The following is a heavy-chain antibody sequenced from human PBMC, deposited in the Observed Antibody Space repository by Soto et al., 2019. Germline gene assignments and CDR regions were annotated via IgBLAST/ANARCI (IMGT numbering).Heavy chain of an antibody. CDR2: IKSITDGGTT. Sequence: EGSLRHSCAVSGNTFSNAWMTWVRQAPGKGLEWVGRIKSITDGGTTDYAAPVKGRFTISRDDSKDTLYLQMNNLRTEDTAVYHCTTDSADIVVVPAAFGMDVWGQGTTVTVSS. J-gene: IGHJ6*02. CDR1: GNTFSNAW. CDR3: TTDSADIVVVPAAFGMDV. D-gene: IGHD2-2*01. V-gene: IGHV3-15*01.